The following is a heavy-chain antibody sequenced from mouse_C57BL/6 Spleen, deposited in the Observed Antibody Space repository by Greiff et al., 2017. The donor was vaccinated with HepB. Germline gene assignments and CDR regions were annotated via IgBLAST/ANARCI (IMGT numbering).Heavy chain of an antibody. D-gene: IGHD2-4*01. V-gene: IGHV1-47*01. J-gene: IGHJ1*03. CDR1: GYTFTTYP. Sequence: VQLQQSGAELVKPGAPVKMSCKASGYTFTTYPIEWMKQTHGKSLEWIGNFHPYNDDTKYNEKFKGKATLTVEKSSSTVYLELSRLTSDDSAVYYCARRDYDGGYWYFDVWGTGTTVTVSS. CDR2: FHPYNDDT. CDR3: ARRDYDGGYWYFDV.